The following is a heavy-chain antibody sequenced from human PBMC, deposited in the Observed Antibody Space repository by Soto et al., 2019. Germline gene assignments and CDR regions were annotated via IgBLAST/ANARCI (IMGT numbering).Heavy chain of an antibody. Sequence: QVQLVQPGAEVKKPGSSVKCSCQASGGTFSSYAISWVRQAPGQGLEWMGGIIPIFGTANYAQKFQGRVTIPADDETSTAYMELGSLISEDKAVYYCARGSGVVPAARGNGMDVWGRGTTVSVSS. CDR1: GGTFSSYA. D-gene: IGHD2-2*01. J-gene: IGHJ6*02. V-gene: IGHV1-69*01. CDR2: IIPIFGTA. CDR3: ARGSGVVPAARGNGMDV.